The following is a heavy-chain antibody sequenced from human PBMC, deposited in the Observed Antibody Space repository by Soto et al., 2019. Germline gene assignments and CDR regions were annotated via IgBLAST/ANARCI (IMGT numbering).Heavy chain of an antibody. V-gene: IGHV3-23*01. CDR1: GFTFSSYA. J-gene: IGHJ4*02. CDR3: AAHQTGTTFCIYY. Sequence: GGSLRLSCAASGFTFSSYAMSWVRQAPGKGLEWVSAISGSGGSTYYADSVKGRFTISRDNSKNTLYLQMNSLRAEDTAVYYCAAHQTGTTFCIYYWGQGTLVTVSS. D-gene: IGHD1-7*01. CDR2: ISGSGGST.